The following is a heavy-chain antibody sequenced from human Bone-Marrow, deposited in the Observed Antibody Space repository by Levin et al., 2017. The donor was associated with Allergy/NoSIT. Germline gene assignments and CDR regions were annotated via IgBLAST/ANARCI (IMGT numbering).Heavy chain of an antibody. CDR3: ARDLEEGYEFDYYYYMDV. V-gene: IGHV3-21*01. Sequence: GGSLRLSCAASGFTFSSYSMNWVRQAPGKGLEWVSSISSSSSYIYYADSVKGRFTISRDNAKNSLYLQMNSLRAEDTAVYYCARDLEEGYEFDYYYYMDVWGKGTTVTVSS. CDR1: GFTFSSYS. CDR2: ISSSSSYI. J-gene: IGHJ6*03. D-gene: IGHD5-12*01.